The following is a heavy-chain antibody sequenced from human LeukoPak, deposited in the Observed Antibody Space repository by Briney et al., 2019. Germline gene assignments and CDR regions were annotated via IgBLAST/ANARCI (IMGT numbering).Heavy chain of an antibody. CDR1: GYTFTSYG. D-gene: IGHD2-15*01. CDR3: ARAGVVVVAATPDLSWFDP. Sequence: ASVKVSCKASGYTFTSYGISWVRQAPGQGLEWMGWISAYNGNTNYAQKLQGRVTMTRNTSISTAYMELSSLRSEDTAVYYCARAGVVVVAATPDLSWFDPWGQGTLVTVSS. J-gene: IGHJ5*02. V-gene: IGHV1-18*01. CDR2: ISAYNGNT.